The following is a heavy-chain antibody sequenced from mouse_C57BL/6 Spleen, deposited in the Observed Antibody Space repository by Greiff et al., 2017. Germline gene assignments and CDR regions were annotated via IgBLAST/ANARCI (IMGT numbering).Heavy chain of an antibody. D-gene: IGHD1-1*02. V-gene: IGHV1-80*01. CDR1: GYAFSSYW. Sequence: QVQLQQSGAELVKPGASVKISCKASGYAFSSYWMNWVKQRPGKGLEWIGQIYPGDGDTNYNGKFKGKATLTADKSSSTAYMQLSSLTSGDSGVYLCERGEVGGRGFAYWGQGTLVTVSA. CDR2: IYPGDGDT. J-gene: IGHJ3*01. CDR3: ERGEVGGRGFAY.